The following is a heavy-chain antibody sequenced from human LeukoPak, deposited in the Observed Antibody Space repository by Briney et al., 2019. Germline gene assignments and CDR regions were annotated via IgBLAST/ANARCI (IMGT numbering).Heavy chain of an antibody. CDR2: IYTSGST. Sequence: SETRSLTSTVAAGSISSGTYYWSWIRQPAWKGLEWIGRIYTSGSTNYNPSLKSRVTISVDTSKNQFSLKLSSVTAADTAVYYCARRIAAAPMSWFDPWGQGTLVTVSS. D-gene: IGHD6-13*01. CDR1: AGSISSGTYY. CDR3: ARRIAAAPMSWFDP. V-gene: IGHV4-61*02. J-gene: IGHJ5*02.